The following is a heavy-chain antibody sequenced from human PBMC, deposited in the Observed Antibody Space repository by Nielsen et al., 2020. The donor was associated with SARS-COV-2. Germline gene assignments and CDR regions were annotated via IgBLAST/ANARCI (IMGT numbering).Heavy chain of an antibody. CDR1: GGTFTNYA. J-gene: IGHJ4*02. CDR2: IIPILGIA. D-gene: IGHD6-19*01. V-gene: IGHV1-69*04. Sequence: SVKVSCKASGGTFTNYAFSWMRQAPGQGLEWMGRIIPILGIATYAQKFQGRVTITADKSTSTAFMEATSLISEDTAVYYCARSLAISSDWYYDYRGQGILVTVSS. CDR3: ARSLAISSDWYYDY.